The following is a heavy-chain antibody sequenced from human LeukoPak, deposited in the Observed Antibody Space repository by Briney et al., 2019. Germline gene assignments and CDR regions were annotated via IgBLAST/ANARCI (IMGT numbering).Heavy chain of an antibody. Sequence: SETLSLTCTVSGGSISSGGYYWSWIRQHPGKGLEWIGYIYYSGSTYYNPSLKSRVTISVDTSKNQFSLKLSSVTAADKAVYYCARAHIVVVPAAISGWFDPWGQGTLVTVSS. CDR2: IYYSGST. D-gene: IGHD2-2*01. J-gene: IGHJ5*02. CDR1: GGSISSGGYY. CDR3: ARAHIVVVPAAISGWFDP. V-gene: IGHV4-31*03.